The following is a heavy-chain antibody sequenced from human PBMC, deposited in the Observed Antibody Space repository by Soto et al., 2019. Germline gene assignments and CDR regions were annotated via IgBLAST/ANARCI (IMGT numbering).Heavy chain of an antibody. CDR3: GRGGSDSPRGMDV. D-gene: IGHD6-19*01. CDR2: INPDGSST. Sequence: WWSLRLSCSASVFTLSPYWVHGSRQAPGKGLVWVSRINPDGSSTDYADSVKGRFTISRDNAKNTLYLQMNSLRAEDTAVYYCGRGGSDSPRGMDVWGQGTTVTVSS. J-gene: IGHJ6*02. V-gene: IGHV3-74*01. CDR1: VFTLSPYW.